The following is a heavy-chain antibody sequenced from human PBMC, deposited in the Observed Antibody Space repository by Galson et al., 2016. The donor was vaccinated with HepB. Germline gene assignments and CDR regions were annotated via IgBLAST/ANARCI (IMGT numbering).Heavy chain of an antibody. Sequence: SLRLSCAASGFTFDDYAMHWVRQAPGKGLEWVSGITWNSGTIGYGDSVKGRFTISRDNAKYSLFLQMNSLRAEDTALYYCAKADYFSLRGRFGYWGQGTLVTVSS. V-gene: IGHV3-9*01. CDR1: GFTFDDYA. CDR3: AKADYFSLRGRFGY. D-gene: IGHD4/OR15-4a*01. CDR2: ITWNSGTI. J-gene: IGHJ4*02.